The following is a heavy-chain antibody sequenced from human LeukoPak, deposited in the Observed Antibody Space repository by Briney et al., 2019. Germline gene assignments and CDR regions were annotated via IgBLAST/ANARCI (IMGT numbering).Heavy chain of an antibody. CDR3: ARYNKSAYYYDSSGYPDY. V-gene: IGHV4-39*07. CDR1: GGSISSSSYY. D-gene: IGHD3-22*01. Sequence: SETLSLTCTVSGGSISSSSYYWGWIRQPPGKGLEWIGSIYYSGSTYYNPSLKSRVTISVDTSNNQFSLMLSSVTAADTAVYYCARYNKSAYYYDSSGYPDYWGQGTLVTVSS. J-gene: IGHJ4*02. CDR2: IYYSGST.